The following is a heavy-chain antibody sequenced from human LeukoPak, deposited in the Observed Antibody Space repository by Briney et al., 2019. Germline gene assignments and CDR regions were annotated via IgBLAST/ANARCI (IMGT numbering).Heavy chain of an antibody. V-gene: IGHV1-69*13. CDR2: IIPIFGTA. D-gene: IGHD1-26*01. CDR3: ANLDVGATDFGIDY. J-gene: IGHJ4*02. Sequence: SVKVSCKASGGTFSSYAISWVRQAPGQGLEWMGGIIPIFGTANYAQKFQGRVTITADESTSTAYMELSSLRSEDTAVYYCANLDVGATDFGIDYWGQGTLVTVSS. CDR1: GGTFSSYA.